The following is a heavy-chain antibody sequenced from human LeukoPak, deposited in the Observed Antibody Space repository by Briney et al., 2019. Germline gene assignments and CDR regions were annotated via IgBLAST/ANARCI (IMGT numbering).Heavy chain of an antibody. CDR3: AGYYYDSSGYYPNDY. Sequence: SVKVSCKASGYTFTSYAISWVRQAPGQGLEWMGGIIPIFGTANYAQKFQGRVTITADKSTSTAYMELSSLRSEDTAVYYCAGYYYDSSGYYPNDYWGQGTLVTVSS. CDR1: GYTFTSYA. V-gene: IGHV1-69*06. J-gene: IGHJ4*02. CDR2: IIPIFGTA. D-gene: IGHD3-22*01.